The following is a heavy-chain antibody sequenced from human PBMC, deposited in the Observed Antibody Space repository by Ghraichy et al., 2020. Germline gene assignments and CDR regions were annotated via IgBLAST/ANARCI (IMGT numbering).Heavy chain of an antibody. J-gene: IGHJ6*02. D-gene: IGHD2/OR15-2a*01. CDR3: ARGGSVWSGEYYSYAMDV. CDR1: GGTFSTHA. Sequence: SVKVSCKASGGTFSTHAINWVRRAPGQGLEWMGGIVPIFGVTNYAQNFQGKVTLTADKSTNTAYMELSSLRSEDTAVFYCARGGSVWSGEYYSYAMDVWGQGTTVTVSS. CDR2: IVPIFGVT. V-gene: IGHV1-69*10.